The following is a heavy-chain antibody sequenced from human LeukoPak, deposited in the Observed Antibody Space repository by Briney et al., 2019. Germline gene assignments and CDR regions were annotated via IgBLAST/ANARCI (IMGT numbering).Heavy chain of an antibody. V-gene: IGHV1-8*01. CDR2: MNPNSGNT. Sequence: ASVKVSCKASGYTFTSYDINWVRQATGQGLEWMGWMNPNSGNTGYGQKFQCRVTMTRNTSISTAYMELSSLRSEDTAVYYCARGIVVVVAADNWFDPWGQGTLVTVSS. CDR3: ARGIVVVVAADNWFDP. D-gene: IGHD2-15*01. CDR1: GYTFTSYD. J-gene: IGHJ5*02.